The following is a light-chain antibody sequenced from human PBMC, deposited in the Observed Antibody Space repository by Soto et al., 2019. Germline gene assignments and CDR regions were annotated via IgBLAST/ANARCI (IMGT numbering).Light chain of an antibody. CDR2: DAS. CDR1: QSVSRY. J-gene: IGKJ4*01. CDR3: QQRSDWPPLP. V-gene: IGKV3-11*01. Sequence: EIVLTQSPATLSLSPGERATLSCRASQSVSRYLAWYQQKPGQAPRLLIYDASNRATGIPARFSGSGSGTDFTLTISGLEPDDFAVYYCQQRSDWPPLPFGGGTKVEIK.